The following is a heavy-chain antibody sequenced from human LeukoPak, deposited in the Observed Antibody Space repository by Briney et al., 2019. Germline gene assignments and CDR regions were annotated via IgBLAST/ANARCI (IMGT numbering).Heavy chain of an antibody. D-gene: IGHD5-12*01. CDR3: AKDRGRYSGYDYADY. CDR2: ISGSGGST. Sequence: PGGSLRLSCAGSGFTFSSYAMSWVRQAPGKGLEWVSAISGSGGSTYYADSVKGRFTISRDNSKNTLYLQMNSLRAEDTAVYYCAKDRGRYSGYDYADYWGQGTLVTVSS. V-gene: IGHV3-23*01. J-gene: IGHJ4*02. CDR1: GFTFSSYA.